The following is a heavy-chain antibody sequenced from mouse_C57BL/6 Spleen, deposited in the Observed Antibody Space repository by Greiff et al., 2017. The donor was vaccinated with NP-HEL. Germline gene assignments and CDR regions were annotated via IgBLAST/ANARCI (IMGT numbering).Heavy chain of an antibody. CDR1: GYTFTSYW. Sequence: QVQLQQPGAELVRPGSSVKLSCKASGYTFTSYWMHWVKQRPIQGLEWIGNIDPSDSETHYNQKFKDKATLTVDKSSSTAYMQLSSLTSEDSAVYYCARRSDYDAFAYWGQGTLVTVSA. V-gene: IGHV1-52*01. CDR2: IDPSDSET. D-gene: IGHD2-4*01. CDR3: ARRSDYDAFAY. J-gene: IGHJ3*01.